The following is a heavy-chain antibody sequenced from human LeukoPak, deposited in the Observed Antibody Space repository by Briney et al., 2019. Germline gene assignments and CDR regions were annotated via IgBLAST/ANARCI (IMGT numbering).Heavy chain of an antibody. J-gene: IGHJ6*03. Sequence: PGGSLRLSCAASGFTFDDYGMSWVRQAPGKGLEWVSGINWNGGSTGYADSVMGRFTISRDNAKNSLYLQMNSLRAEDTALYYCARDRDSGWYYYYYMDVWGKGTTVTVSS. CDR2: INWNGGST. V-gene: IGHV3-20*04. D-gene: IGHD6-19*01. CDR1: GFTFDDYG. CDR3: ARDRDSGWYYYYYMDV.